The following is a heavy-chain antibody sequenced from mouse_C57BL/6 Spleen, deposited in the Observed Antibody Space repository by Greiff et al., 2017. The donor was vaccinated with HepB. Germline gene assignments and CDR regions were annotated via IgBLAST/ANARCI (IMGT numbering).Heavy chain of an antibody. V-gene: IGHV5-16*01. Sequence: EVQVVESEGGLVQPGSSMKLSCTASGFTFSDYYMAWVRQVPEKGLEWVANINYDGSSTYYLDSLKSRFIISRDNAKNILYLQMSSLKSEDTATYYCARGLGRGNFDYWGQGTTLTVSS. CDR2: INYDGSST. J-gene: IGHJ2*01. CDR1: GFTFSDYY. D-gene: IGHD4-1*01. CDR3: ARGLGRGNFDY.